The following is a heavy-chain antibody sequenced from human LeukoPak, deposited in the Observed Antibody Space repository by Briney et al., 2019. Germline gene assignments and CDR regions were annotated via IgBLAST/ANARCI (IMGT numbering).Heavy chain of an antibody. CDR1: GFTFSSYA. D-gene: IGHD4-17*01. J-gene: IGHJ4*02. CDR3: AKDGYYGDYLFDY. CDR2: ISGSGGST. Sequence: GGSLRLSCAASGFTFSSYAMSWVRQAPGKGLEWVSAISGSGGSTYYADSVRGRFTISRDNSKNALYLQMNSLRAEDTAVYYCAKDGYYGDYLFDYWGQGTLVTVSS. V-gene: IGHV3-23*01.